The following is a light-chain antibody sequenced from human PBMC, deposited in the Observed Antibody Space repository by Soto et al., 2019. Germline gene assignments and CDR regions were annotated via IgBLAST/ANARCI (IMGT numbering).Light chain of an antibody. J-gene: IGLJ1*01. CDR1: SSDVGGYNY. CDR2: EVS. V-gene: IGLV2-14*01. CDR3: SSYTSSSTPV. Sequence: ALTHPASVSGSPGQSITISCTGTSSDVGGYNYVSWYQQHPGKAPKLMIYEVSNRPSGVSNRFSGSKSGNTASLTISGLQAEEEADYYCSSYTSSSTPVFGTGTKVTVL.